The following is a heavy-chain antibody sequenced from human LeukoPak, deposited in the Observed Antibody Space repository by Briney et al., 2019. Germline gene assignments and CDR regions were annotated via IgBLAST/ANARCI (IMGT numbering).Heavy chain of an antibody. Sequence: GGSLRLSCAASGFTFSNYAMIWVRQTPGRGLEWVSSISATGGDTYYLDSVTGRFTISRDNSKNTLYLQMNSLRAEDTAVYYCARDPLAAAGNYYYYYGMDVWGQGTTVTVSS. V-gene: IGHV3-23*01. CDR2: ISATGGDT. D-gene: IGHD6-13*01. J-gene: IGHJ6*02. CDR1: GFTFSNYA. CDR3: ARDPLAAAGNYYYYYGMDV.